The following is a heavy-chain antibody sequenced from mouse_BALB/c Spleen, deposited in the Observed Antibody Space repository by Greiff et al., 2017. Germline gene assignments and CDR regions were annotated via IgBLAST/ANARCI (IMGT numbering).Heavy chain of an antibody. J-gene: IGHJ2*01. V-gene: IGHV1-5*01. CDR3: TREEPLSLPYYFDY. Sequence: EVQLQQSGTVLARPGASVKMSCKASGYSFTSYWMHWVKQRPGQGLEWIGAIYPGNSDTSYNQKFKGKAKLTAVTSASTAYMELSSLTNEDSAVYYCTREEPLSLPYYFDYWGQGTTLTVSS. CDR2: IYPGNSDT. D-gene: IGHD1-2*01. CDR1: GYSFTSYW.